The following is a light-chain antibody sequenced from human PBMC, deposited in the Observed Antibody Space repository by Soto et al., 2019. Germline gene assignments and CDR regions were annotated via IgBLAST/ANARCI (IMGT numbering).Light chain of an antibody. Sequence: EIVLTQSPGTLSLSPGERATLSCRASQIIMRKYLACYQQRFGQAPRLLIYDASRRATGIPDRFSGGGSGTDFTITISGLEPEDFAVYYCQQYDSSPPITFGQGTRLEIK. CDR3: QQYDSSPPIT. CDR2: DAS. V-gene: IGKV3-20*01. CDR1: QIIMRKY. J-gene: IGKJ5*01.